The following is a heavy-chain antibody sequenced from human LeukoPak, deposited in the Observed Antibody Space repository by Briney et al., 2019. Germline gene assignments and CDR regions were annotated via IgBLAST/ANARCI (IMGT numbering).Heavy chain of an antibody. CDR1: GFTFSSYE. D-gene: IGHD6-13*01. CDR3: VRPGIAAAGIAFPFDY. Sequence: GGSLRLSCAASGFTFSSYEMNWVRQAPGKGLEWVSYISSSGSTIYYADSVKGRFTISRDNAKNSLYLQMNSLRAEDTAVYYCVRPGIAAAGIAFPFDYWGQGTLVTVSS. V-gene: IGHV3-48*03. J-gene: IGHJ4*02. CDR2: ISSSGSTI.